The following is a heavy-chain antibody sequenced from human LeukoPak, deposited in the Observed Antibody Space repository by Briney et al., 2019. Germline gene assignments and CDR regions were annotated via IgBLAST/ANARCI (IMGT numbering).Heavy chain of an antibody. D-gene: IGHD1-26*01. J-gene: IGHJ4*02. CDR1: GGSISSNY. CDR3: ARMYSGTSYYFDF. V-gene: IGHV4-59*01. CDR2: FSYSGST. Sequence: SETLSLTCTVSGGSISSNYWSWIRQPPAKGLEWMGYFSYSGSTRYNPSLKSRVTMSVDTSKNQFSLRLISVAAADTAVYYCARMYSGTSYYFDFWGQGTLVTVSS.